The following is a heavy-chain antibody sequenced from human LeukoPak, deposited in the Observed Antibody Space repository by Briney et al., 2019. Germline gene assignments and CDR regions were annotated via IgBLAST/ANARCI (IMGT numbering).Heavy chain of an antibody. D-gene: IGHD4-11*01. CDR1: GYTLTELS. CDR2: FDPEDGET. J-gene: IGHJ5*02. V-gene: IGHV1-24*01. CDR3: ATAPLQSVWFDP. Sequence: ASVKVSCKVSGYTLTELSMHWVRQAPGKGLEWMGGFDPEDGETIYAQKFQGRVTMTEDTSTDTAYMELSSLRSEDTAVYYCATAPLQSVWFDPWGQGTLVTASS.